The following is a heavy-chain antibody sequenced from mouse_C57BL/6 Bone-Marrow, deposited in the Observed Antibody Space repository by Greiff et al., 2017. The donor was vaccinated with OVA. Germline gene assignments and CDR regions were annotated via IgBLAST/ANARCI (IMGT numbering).Heavy chain of an antibody. CDR2: ISDGGSYT. V-gene: IGHV5-4*03. J-gene: IGHJ1*03. Sequence: EVKRVESGGGLVKPGGSLKLSCAASGFTFSSYAMSWVRQTPEKRLEWVATISDGGSYTYYPDNVKGRFTISRDNAKNNLYLQMSHLKSEDTAMYYCARVLYYRWYFDVWGTGTTVTVSS. CDR1: GFTFSSYA. CDR3: ARVLYYRWYFDV. D-gene: IGHD1-1*01.